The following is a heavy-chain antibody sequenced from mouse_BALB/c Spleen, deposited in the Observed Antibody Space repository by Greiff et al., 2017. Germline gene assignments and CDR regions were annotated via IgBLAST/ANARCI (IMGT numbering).Heavy chain of an antibody. Sequence: VQLKESGPGLVAPSQSLSITCTVSGFSLTSYGVHWVRQPPGKGLEWLGVIWAGGSTNYNSALMSRLSISKDNSKSQVFLKMNSLQTDDTAMYYCARESRPYGSSSWFAYWGQGTLVTVSA. CDR2: IWAGGST. CDR1: GFSLTSYG. J-gene: IGHJ3*01. CDR3: ARESRPYGSSSWFAY. V-gene: IGHV2-9*02. D-gene: IGHD1-1*01.